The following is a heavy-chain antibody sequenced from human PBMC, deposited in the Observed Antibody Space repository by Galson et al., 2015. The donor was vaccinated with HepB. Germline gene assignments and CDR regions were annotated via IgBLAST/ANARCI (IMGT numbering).Heavy chain of an antibody. CDR1: GFSFSNYA. CDR2: ISSSSSYI. Sequence: SLRLSCAASGFSFSNYALSWVRQAPGKGLEWVSSISSSSSYIYYADSVKGRFTISRDNAKNSLYLQMNSLRAEDTAVYYCARELWFGDAEPYYFDYWGQGTLVTVSS. CDR3: ARELWFGDAEPYYFDY. V-gene: IGHV3-21*01. J-gene: IGHJ4*02. D-gene: IGHD3-10*01.